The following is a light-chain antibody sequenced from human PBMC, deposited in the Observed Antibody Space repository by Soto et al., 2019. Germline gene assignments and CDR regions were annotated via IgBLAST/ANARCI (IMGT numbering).Light chain of an antibody. CDR1: QNLLFSSNNKNS. CDR2: WAS. Sequence: DVVMTQSPDSLAVSLGERAAINCKSSQNLLFSSNNKNSLAWYQQKPWQPPKLLIYWASTRESGASDRFSGSGSGRDFTLTISSLQAEDVAVYYCQQYHTTPNTFGQGTKVEIK. J-gene: IGKJ2*01. V-gene: IGKV4-1*01. CDR3: QQYHTTPNT.